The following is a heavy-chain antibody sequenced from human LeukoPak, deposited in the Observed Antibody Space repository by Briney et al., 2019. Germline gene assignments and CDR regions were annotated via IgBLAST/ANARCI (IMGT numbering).Heavy chain of an antibody. CDR1: GGTLTSYA. CDR2: IIPIFGIA. J-gene: IGHJ4*02. D-gene: IGHD5-12*01. Sequence: SRKVSCKASGGTLTSYAISWVRHGPGKGVGWRGRIIPIFGIANYAQKFQGRVTITADKSTSTAYMELSSLRSEDTAVYYCARYSGYNSFDYWGQGTLVTVSS. CDR3: ARYSGYNSFDY. V-gene: IGHV1-69*04.